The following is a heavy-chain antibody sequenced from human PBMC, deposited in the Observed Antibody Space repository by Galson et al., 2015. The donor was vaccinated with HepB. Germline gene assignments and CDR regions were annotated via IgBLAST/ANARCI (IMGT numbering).Heavy chain of an antibody. Sequence: SVKVSCKASGSTFTSYYMHWVRQAPGQGLEWMGIINPSGGSTSYAQKFQGRVTMTRDTSTSTVYMELSSLRSEDTAVYYCARSNKGGPEVEQQLGYYYSMDVWGQGTTVTVSS. CDR1: GSTFTSYY. D-gene: IGHD6-13*01. CDR2: INPSGGST. J-gene: IGHJ6*02. CDR3: ARSNKGGPEVEQQLGYYYSMDV. V-gene: IGHV1-46*01.